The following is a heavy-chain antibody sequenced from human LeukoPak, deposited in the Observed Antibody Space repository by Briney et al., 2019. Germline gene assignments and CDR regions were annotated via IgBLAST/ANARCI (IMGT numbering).Heavy chain of an antibody. CDR1: GGSISSSSYY. V-gene: IGHV4-39*01. Sequence: SETLSLTCTVSGGSISSSSYYWGWVRQPPGKGLEWIGSIYYSGSTYYNPSLKSRVTISVDTSKNQFSLKLSSVTAADTAVYYCARLGYCSSTSCYDPWGQGTLVTVSS. CDR3: ARLGYCSSTSCYDP. J-gene: IGHJ5*02. D-gene: IGHD2-2*01. CDR2: IYYSGST.